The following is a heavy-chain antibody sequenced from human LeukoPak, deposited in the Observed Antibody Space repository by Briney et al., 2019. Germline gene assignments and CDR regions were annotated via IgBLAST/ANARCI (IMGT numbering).Heavy chain of an antibody. CDR3: ATEGFYF. CDR2: ISRSGDIT. J-gene: IGHJ4*02. Sequence: GGSLRLSCAPSGAAFSKYGMKWVRQAAGAGLEYISGISRSGDITHYADSVKGRFTISRDNVKNTLYLQMNSLRAEDTALYYCATEGFYFWGPGTQVTVSS. CDR1: GAAFSKYG. V-gene: IGHV3-23*01.